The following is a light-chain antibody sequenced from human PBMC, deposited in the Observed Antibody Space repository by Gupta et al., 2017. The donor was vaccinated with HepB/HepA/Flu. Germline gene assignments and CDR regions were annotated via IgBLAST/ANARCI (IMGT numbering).Light chain of an antibody. CDR2: DAS. CDR3: QQRRNWPPLT. Sequence: EIVLTQSPAILSLSPGERATLSCRASQRVSTYLAWYQQKPGQPPRLLIYDASNRATGIPARFSGSGSGTDFTLTISSLEPEDFAVYYCQQRRNWPPLTFGGGTKVEIK. J-gene: IGKJ4*01. V-gene: IGKV3-11*01. CDR1: QRVSTY.